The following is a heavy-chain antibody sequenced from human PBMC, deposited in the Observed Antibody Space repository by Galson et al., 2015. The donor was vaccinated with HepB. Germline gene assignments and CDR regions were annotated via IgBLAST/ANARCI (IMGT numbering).Heavy chain of an antibody. CDR2: ISATNRYI. CDR3: ARDDVAEYSGGWSTMSV. D-gene: IGHD6-19*01. CDR1: GFTFRTYS. V-gene: IGHV3-21*01. Sequence: SLRLSCAASGFTFRTYSLNWVRPAPGKGLEWVSSISATNRYIYYADSVRGRFTISRDNAKNSVSLQMNSLRAEDTALYYCARDDVAEYSGGWSTMSVWGQGTLVTVSS. J-gene: IGHJ4*02.